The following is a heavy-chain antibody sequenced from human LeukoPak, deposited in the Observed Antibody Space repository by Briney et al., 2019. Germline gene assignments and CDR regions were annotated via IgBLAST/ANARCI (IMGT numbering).Heavy chain of an antibody. CDR3: VRETKVLEAAGLTGYSYYYYMDV. CDR2: VNHSGGT. CDR1: GGSVTGYY. Sequence: SETLSLTCAVFGGSVTGYYWTWIRQSPGKGLEWIGEVNHSGGTNYNPSLTSRVTISVDTSKNQFSLKVSSVTAADTGVYYCVRETKVLEAAGLTGYSYYYYMDVWGNGTTVTVSS. J-gene: IGHJ6*03. V-gene: IGHV4-34*01. D-gene: IGHD6-25*01.